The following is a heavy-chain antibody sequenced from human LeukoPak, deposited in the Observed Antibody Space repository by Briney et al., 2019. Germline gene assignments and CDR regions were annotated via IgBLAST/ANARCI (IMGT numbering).Heavy chain of an antibody. CDR1: GFTFSSYA. CDR2: ISGSGGST. V-gene: IGHV3-23*01. J-gene: IGHJ4*02. Sequence: GGSLRLSCAASGFTFSSYAMRWVRQAPGKGLEWVSAISGSGGSTYYADSVKGRFTISRDNSKNTLYLQMDSLRAEDTAVYYCAKAVLWFGESYFDYWGQGTLVTVSS. CDR3: AKAVLWFGESYFDY. D-gene: IGHD3-10*01.